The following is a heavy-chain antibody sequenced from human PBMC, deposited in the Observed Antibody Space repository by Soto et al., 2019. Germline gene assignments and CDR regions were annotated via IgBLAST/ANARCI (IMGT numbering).Heavy chain of an antibody. CDR1: GFTFRDYS. CDR3: ARLGISALDS. D-gene: IGHD2-15*01. CDR2: ISSKSTFI. Sequence: PGGSLRLSCAASGFTFRDYSLDWVRQAPGKGLEWVSSISSKSTFIHYADSVKGRFTISRDNAKNSLYLQMDSLRDDDTAVYFCARLGISALDSWGQGALVTVSS. V-gene: IGHV3-21*01. J-gene: IGHJ5*01.